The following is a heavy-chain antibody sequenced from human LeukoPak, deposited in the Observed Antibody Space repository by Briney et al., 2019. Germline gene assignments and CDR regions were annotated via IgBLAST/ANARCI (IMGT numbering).Heavy chain of an antibody. CDR1: GASINSGSNY. Sequence: PSETLSLTCRVSGASINSGSNYWGWIRQPPGKTLEWIGSIYSSGSTYYNPSLKSRVIIMIDTPKNPFSLTLSSVTAADTAVYYCARSDGYGLVGIWGQGTMVTVSS. J-gene: IGHJ3*02. CDR3: ARSDGYGLVGI. V-gene: IGHV4-39*07. CDR2: IYSSGST. D-gene: IGHD5-18*01.